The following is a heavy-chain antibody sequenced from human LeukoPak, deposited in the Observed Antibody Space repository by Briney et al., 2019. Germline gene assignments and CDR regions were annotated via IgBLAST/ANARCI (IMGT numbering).Heavy chain of an antibody. CDR3: AREFGKELLGYNWFDP. CDR2: INPSGGST. V-gene: IGHV1-46*01. J-gene: IGHJ5*02. Sequence: GASVKVSCKASGYTFTSYYMHWVRQAPGQGLEWMGIINPSGGSTSYAQKFQGRVTMTRDTSTSAVYMELSSLRSEDTAVYYCAREFGKELLGYNWFDPWGQGTLVTVSS. D-gene: IGHD3-10*01. CDR1: GYTFTSYY.